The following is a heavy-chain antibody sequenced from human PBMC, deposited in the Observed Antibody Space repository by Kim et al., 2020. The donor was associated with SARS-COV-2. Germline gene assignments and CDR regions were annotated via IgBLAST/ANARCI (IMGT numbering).Heavy chain of an antibody. Sequence: DSVKVRFTISRKNSENSMYLQMNSLRDDDTAVYYCARGYCSSSRCYAGPDYWGQGTLVTVST. CDR3: ARGYCSSSRCYAGPDY. D-gene: IGHD2-2*01. J-gene: IGHJ4*02. V-gene: IGHV3-48*02.